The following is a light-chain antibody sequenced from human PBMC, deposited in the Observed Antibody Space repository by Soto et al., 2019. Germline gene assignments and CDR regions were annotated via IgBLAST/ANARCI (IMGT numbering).Light chain of an antibody. Sequence: QSALTQPHSVSGSPGQSVTISCTGTSSDVGSYNYVSWYQQPPGKAPKLMIYDVSKRPSGVPDRFSGSKSDNTASLTISGLQAEDEADYYCCSYAGSYTYVFGTGTKLTVL. J-gene: IGLJ1*01. CDR1: SSDVGSYNY. CDR3: CSYAGSYTYV. V-gene: IGLV2-11*01. CDR2: DVS.